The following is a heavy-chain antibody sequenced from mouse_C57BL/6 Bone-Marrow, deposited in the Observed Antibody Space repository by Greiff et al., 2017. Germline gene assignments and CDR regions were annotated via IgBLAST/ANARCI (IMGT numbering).Heavy chain of an antibody. CDR1: GFNIKDDY. V-gene: IGHV14-4*01. CDR3: TTATVVPYWYFDV. D-gene: IGHD1-1*01. J-gene: IGHJ1*03. Sequence: VQLQQSGAELVRPGASVKLSCTASGFNIKDDYMHWVKQRPEQGLEWIGWIDPENGDTEYASKFQGKATITADTSSHTAYLQLSSLTSEDTAVYYCTTATVVPYWYFDVWGTGTTVTVSS. CDR2: IDPENGDT.